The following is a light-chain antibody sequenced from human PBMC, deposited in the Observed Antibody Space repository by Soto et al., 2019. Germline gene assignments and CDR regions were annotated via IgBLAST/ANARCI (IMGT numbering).Light chain of an antibody. V-gene: IGLV1-40*01. CDR3: QSYDSSLSGLV. CDR1: SSNIGAGYD. Sequence: QSVLTQPPSVSGAPGQRVTISCTGSSSNIGAGYDVHWYQQLPGTAPKLLIYGNSNRPSGVPDRFSGSKSGTSASLAITGLQAEDEADYYWQSYDSSLSGLVFGGGTKLPVL. J-gene: IGLJ2*01. CDR2: GNS.